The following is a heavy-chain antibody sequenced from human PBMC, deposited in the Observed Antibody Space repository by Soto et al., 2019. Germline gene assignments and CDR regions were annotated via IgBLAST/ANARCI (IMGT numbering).Heavy chain of an antibody. V-gene: IGHV3-23*01. D-gene: IGHD2-8*01. Sequence: GGSLRLSCAASAFTFSNYAMTWVRQAPGRGLEWVSAISDSGDSTYYADSVKGRFTTSRDNSKNTLYLQMNSLRPEDTAVYYCAKTVYDTYYYYGMDVWGQGTTVTVSS. CDR2: ISDSGDST. CDR3: AKTVYDTYYYYGMDV. CDR1: AFTFSNYA. J-gene: IGHJ6*02.